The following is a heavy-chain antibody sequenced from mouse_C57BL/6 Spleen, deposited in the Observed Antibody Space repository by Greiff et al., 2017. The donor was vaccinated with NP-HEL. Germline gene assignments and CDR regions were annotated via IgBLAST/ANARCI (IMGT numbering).Heavy chain of an antibody. Sequence: QVQLKESGPGLVQPSQSLSITCTVSGFSFTSYGVHWVRQSPGKGLEWLGVIWSGGSTDYNAAFISRLSISKDNSKSQVFFKMNSLQADDTAIYYCARNPFFTTVAYYYAMDYWGQGTSVTVSS. CDR2: IWSGGST. CDR3: ARNPFFTTVAYYYAMDY. D-gene: IGHD1-1*01. V-gene: IGHV2-2*01. CDR1: GFSFTSYG. J-gene: IGHJ4*01.